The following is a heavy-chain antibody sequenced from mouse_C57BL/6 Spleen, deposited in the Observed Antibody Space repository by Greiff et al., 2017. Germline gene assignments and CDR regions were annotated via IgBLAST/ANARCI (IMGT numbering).Heavy chain of an antibody. D-gene: IGHD1-1*01. V-gene: IGHV1-53*01. CDR3: ARGGYCSGSSDFVV. J-gene: IGHJ1*03. CDR1: GYTFTSYW. Sequence: VQLLQPGTELVKPGASVKLSCKASGYTFTSYWMQWVKQRPGQGLEWIGDINPSNGGTNYNEKFKRKATLTVDTSSNTAYMQLSSLTSEDSAIYYCARGGYCSGSSDFVVWGTGTTVTVSS. CDR2: INPSNGGT.